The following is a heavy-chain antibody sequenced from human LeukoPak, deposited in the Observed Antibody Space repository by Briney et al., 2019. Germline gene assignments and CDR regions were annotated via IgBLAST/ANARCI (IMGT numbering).Heavy chain of an antibody. CDR2: IYYSGST. Sequence: SGTLSLTCTVSGGSISSSGYYWGWIRQPPGKGLEWIGSIYYSGSTYYNPSLKSRVTISVDTSKNQFSLKLSSVTAADTAVYYCARTPTGIAVAGHDYWGQGTLVTVSS. J-gene: IGHJ4*02. D-gene: IGHD6-19*01. CDR1: GGSISSSGYY. V-gene: IGHV4-39*07. CDR3: ARTPTGIAVAGHDY.